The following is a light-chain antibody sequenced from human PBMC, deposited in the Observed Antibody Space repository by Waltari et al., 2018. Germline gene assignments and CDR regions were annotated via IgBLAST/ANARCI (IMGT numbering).Light chain of an antibody. CDR1: RPNIEAGYD. Sequence: QSVLTQPPSVSGAPGQRVTISCTGSRPNIEAGYDVPLYQQLPGTAPKLLIYGNSNRPSGVPDRFSGSKSGTSASLAITGLQAEDEADYYCQSYDSSLSGSVFGGGTKLTVL. J-gene: IGLJ2*01. CDR2: GNS. CDR3: QSYDSSLSGSV. V-gene: IGLV1-40*01.